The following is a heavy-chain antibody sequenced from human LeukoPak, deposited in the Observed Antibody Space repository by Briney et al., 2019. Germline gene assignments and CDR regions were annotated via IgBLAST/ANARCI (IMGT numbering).Heavy chain of an antibody. J-gene: IGHJ6*02. V-gene: IGHV3-30-3*01. Sequence: GGSLRLSCAASGFTFSSYAMHWVRQAPGKGLEWVAVISYDGSNKYYADSVKGRFTISRDNSKNTLYLQMNSLRAEDTAVYYCARAIFGVVIHYYYYGMDVWGQGTTVTVSS. D-gene: IGHD3-3*01. CDR3: ARAIFGVVIHYYYYGMDV. CDR2: ISYDGSNK. CDR1: GFTFSSYA.